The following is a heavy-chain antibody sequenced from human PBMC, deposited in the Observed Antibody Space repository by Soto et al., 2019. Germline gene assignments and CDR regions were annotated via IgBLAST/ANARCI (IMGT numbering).Heavy chain of an antibody. D-gene: IGHD6-19*01. CDR1: GASVSSGGDY. CDR2: IHRSGGS. J-gene: IGHJ4*02. V-gene: IGHV4-61*08. Sequence: QVRLHESGPGLVKPSETLSLTCTVSGASVSSGGDYWTWIRQPPGKGLEWIGYIHRSGGSNYNPSLKSRVTISIDTSKNRFSLTVNSVTAADTAVYFCARERSEGFSSGWYADSWGQGTLVIVSS. CDR3: ARERSEGFSSGWYADS.